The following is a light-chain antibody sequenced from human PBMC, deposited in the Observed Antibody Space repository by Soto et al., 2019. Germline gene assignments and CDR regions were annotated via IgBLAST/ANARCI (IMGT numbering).Light chain of an antibody. CDR3: QQSYSTSIT. V-gene: IGKV1-39*01. J-gene: IGKJ5*01. CDR2: AAS. Sequence: DIQMTQSPSSLSASVGDRVTITCQASQAMSNYLNWYHQKPGKAPKLLIYAASSLQSGVPSRFSGSGSGTDFTLTISSLQPEDFATYYCQQSYSTSITFGQGTRLEIK. CDR1: QAMSNY.